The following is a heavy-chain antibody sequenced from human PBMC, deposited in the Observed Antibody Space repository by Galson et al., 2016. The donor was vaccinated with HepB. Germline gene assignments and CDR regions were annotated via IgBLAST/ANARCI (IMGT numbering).Heavy chain of an antibody. CDR1: GFTFSSSS. D-gene: IGHD2-21*01. J-gene: IGHJ4*02. Sequence: SLRLSCAASGFTFSSSSLHWVRQAPGKGLEWVAVIPYDGRRQYYPDSVKGRFIISRDNVKNSIYLQMNSLRVEDTAVYYCVPEPQETESYSGYWGQGALVTVSS. CDR3: VPEPQETESYSGY. V-gene: IGHV3-30*03. CDR2: IPYDGRRQ.